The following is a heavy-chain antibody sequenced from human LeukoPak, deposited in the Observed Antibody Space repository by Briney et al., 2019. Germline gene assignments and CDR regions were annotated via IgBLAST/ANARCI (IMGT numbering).Heavy chain of an antibody. CDR2: IDWDDDK. D-gene: IGHD3-16*01. Sequence: SGPTLVNPTQTLTLTCTFSGFSLSTSRMRVSWIRQPPGKALEWLARIDWDDDKFYNTSLKTRLTISKDTSKNQVVLTMTNMDPVGTATYYCARTQLGFLDYWGQGTLVTVSS. J-gene: IGHJ4*02. CDR1: GFSLSTSRMR. CDR3: ARTQLGFLDY. V-gene: IGHV2-70*04.